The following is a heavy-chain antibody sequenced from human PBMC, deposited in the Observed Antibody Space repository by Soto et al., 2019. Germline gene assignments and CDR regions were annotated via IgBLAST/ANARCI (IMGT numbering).Heavy chain of an antibody. CDR1: GDSDSSNSAA. V-gene: IGHV6-1*01. CDR3: ARESMQWLVLCAFDI. J-gene: IGHJ3*02. Sequence: SQTLSLTCAISGDSDSSNSAAWNWIRQSPSRGLEWLGRTYYRSKWYNDYAVSVKSRITINPDTSKNQFSLQLNSVTPEDAAVYYCARESMQWLVLCAFDIWGQGTMVTVSS. CDR2: TYYRSKWYN. D-gene: IGHD6-19*01.